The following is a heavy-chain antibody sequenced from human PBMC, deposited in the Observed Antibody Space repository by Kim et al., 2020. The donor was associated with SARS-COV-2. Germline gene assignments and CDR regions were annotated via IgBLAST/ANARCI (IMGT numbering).Heavy chain of an antibody. D-gene: IGHD6-19*01. CDR1: GYTFTSYG. CDR3: ARGAQWLVDPFYYGMDD. J-gene: IGHJ6*02. V-gene: IGHV1-18*01. CDR2: ISAYNGNT. Sequence: ASVKVSCKASGYTFTSYGISWVRQAPGQGLEWMGWISAYNGNTNYAQKLQGRVTMTTDTSTSTAYMELRSLRSDDTAVYYCARGAQWLVDPFYYGMDDWGPGTTFSVSS.